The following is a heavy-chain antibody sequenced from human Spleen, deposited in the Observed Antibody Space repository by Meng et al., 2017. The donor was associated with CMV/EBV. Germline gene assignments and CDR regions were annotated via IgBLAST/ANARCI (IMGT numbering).Heavy chain of an antibody. D-gene: IGHD4-11*01. CDR2: ISWNGGSF. J-gene: IGHJ4*02. CDR1: GFTFDDYA. CDR3: AREPNSNLLDY. Sequence: GGSLRLSCEASGFTFDDYAMHWVRQVPGKGLEWVSGISWNGGSFAYADSVEGRFTISRDNSKNTLYLQMNSLRAEDTAVYYCAREPNSNLLDYWGQGTLVTVSS. V-gene: IGHV3-9*01.